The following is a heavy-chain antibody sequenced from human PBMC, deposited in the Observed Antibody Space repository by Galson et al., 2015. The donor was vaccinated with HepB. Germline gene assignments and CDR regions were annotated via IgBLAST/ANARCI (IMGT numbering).Heavy chain of an antibody. Sequence: TLSLTCAVSGGSISSADHSWSWIRQTPGKGLEWIGYIYDSGRTYYKPSLRSRVTIFADMSQNHFSLRLDFVTAADTAVYYCRAYGSGTAYGMDVWGQGTTVIVSS. CDR3: RAYGSGTAYGMDV. CDR1: GGSISSADHS. J-gene: IGHJ6*02. CDR2: IYDSGRT. V-gene: IGHV4-30-4*07. D-gene: IGHD3-10*01.